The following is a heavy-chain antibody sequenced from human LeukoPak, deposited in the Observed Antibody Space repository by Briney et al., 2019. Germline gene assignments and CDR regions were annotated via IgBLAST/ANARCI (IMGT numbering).Heavy chain of an antibody. CDR2: THYSGST. V-gene: IGHV4-31*03. J-gene: IGHJ6*03. CDR1: GGSVSTGLHY. CDR3: ARGRRGKYSPYFYYHMDM. Sequence: NPSETLSLTCNVSGGSVSTGLHYYSWIRQHPGEGLEWIGCTHYSGSTHYKSSLRSRLIISLDTSKNQVSLKLTSVTAADTSVYCCARGRRGKYSPYFYYHMDMWGTGTPVTVSS. D-gene: IGHD1-26*01.